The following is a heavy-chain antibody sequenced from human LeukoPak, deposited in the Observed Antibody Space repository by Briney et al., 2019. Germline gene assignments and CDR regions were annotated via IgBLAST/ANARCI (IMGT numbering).Heavy chain of an antibody. J-gene: IGHJ3*02. D-gene: IGHD4-23*01. Sequence: PGGSLRLSCAASGFTFSSYAMHWVRQAPGKGLEWVAVISYDGSNKYYADSVKGRFTISRDNSKNTLYLQMNSLRAEDTAVYYCARGGSFIVGYGGNKVAFDIWGQGTMVTVSS. V-gene: IGHV3-30-3*01. CDR2: ISYDGSNK. CDR1: GFTFSSYA. CDR3: ARGGSFIVGYGGNKVAFDI.